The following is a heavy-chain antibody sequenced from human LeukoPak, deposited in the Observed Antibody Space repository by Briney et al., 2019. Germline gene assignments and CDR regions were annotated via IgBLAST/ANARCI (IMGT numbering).Heavy chain of an antibody. CDR2: IYYSGST. D-gene: IGHD2-15*01. CDR3: ASPRGYCSGGSCYHYFDY. J-gene: IGHJ4*02. Sequence: SETLSLTCTVSGGSISSSSYYWGWIRQPPGKGLEWIGSIYYSGSTYYNPSLKSRVTISVDTSKNQFSLKLSSVTAADTAVYYCASPRGYCSGGSCYHYFDYWGQGTLVTVSS. V-gene: IGHV4-39*01. CDR1: GGSISSSSYY.